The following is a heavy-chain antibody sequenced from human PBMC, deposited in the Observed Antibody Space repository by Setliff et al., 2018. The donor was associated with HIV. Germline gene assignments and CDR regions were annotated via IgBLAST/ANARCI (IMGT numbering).Heavy chain of an antibody. Sequence: PSETLSLTCTVSGGSISTGGYYWSWIRQHPGKGLEWIGYIYYSGSTYYSPSLQSRVTISVDTSKNQFSLKLSSVTAADTALYYCAVDSTTDAFDIWGQGTMVTVSS. CDR1: GGSISTGGYY. CDR2: IYYSGST. J-gene: IGHJ3*02. CDR3: AVDSTTDAFDI. V-gene: IGHV4-31*03. D-gene: IGHD3-22*01.